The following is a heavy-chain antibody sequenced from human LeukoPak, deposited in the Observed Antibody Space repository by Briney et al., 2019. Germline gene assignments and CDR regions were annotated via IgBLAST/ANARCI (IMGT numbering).Heavy chain of an antibody. CDR3: ARGTNFTKTFDY. V-gene: IGHV3-13*01. CDR2: TGTAGPT. J-gene: IGHJ4*02. D-gene: IGHD1-7*01. Sequence: PGGPLRLSCGASGFTFSSYDMLWAPQATGKALEGVSATGTAGPTYYAGSVKGRFTISRQNAKNSLYLQMKSLRAGDTAVYYCARGTNFTKTFDYWGQGTLVTVSS. CDR1: GFTFSSYD.